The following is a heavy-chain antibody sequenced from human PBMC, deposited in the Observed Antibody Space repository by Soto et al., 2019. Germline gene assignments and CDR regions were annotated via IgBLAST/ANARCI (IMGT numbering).Heavy chain of an antibody. Sequence: EVQLLESGGGLVQPGGSLRLSCEASGFTFSIYGMTWVRQAPGKGLEWVSAVSGSAGTTYYADSVKGRFSISRDNSKNTIYLQMKSLPGDDTGVDYCATGPGTARNAFDGWGYGTMVTVSS. V-gene: IGHV3-23*01. CDR3: ATGPGTARNAFDG. J-gene: IGHJ3*01. CDR2: VSGSAGTT. CDR1: GFTFSIYG. D-gene: IGHD6-6*01.